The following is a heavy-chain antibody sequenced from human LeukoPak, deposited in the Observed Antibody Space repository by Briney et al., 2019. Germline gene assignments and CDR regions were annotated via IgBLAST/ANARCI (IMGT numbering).Heavy chain of an antibody. CDR2: INQDGSAQ. CDR1: GFSFSGYW. V-gene: IGHV3-7*01. Sequence: PGGSLRLSCTASGFSFSGYWISWVRQAPGKGLEWVANINQDGSAQYYVDSVKGQFTISRDNAKNSLYLQMNSLRVEDTAVYYCARDSVSWTETGPRFDYWGQGTLVTVSS. D-gene: IGHD3-9*01. CDR3: ARDSVSWTETGPRFDY. J-gene: IGHJ4*02.